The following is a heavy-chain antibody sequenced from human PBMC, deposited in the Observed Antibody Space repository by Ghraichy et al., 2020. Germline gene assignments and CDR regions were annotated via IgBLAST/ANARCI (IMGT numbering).Heavy chain of an antibody. V-gene: IGHV4-59*08. CDR1: GASISSYY. J-gene: IGHJ3*02. D-gene: IGHD2/OR15-2a*01. CDR2: IFYNGST. CDR3: ARHTWPIVANAFDI. Sequence: SETLSLTCTVSGASISSYYWSLIRQPPGKGLEWIGYIFYNGSTNYNPSLKSRVTISVDTSKNQFSLNLSSVTAADTAVYYCARHTWPIVANAFDIWGQGTMVTVSS.